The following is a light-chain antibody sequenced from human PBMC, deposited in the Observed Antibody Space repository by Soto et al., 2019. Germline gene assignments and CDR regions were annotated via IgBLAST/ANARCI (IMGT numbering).Light chain of an antibody. J-gene: IGKJ3*01. V-gene: IGKV3-20*01. CDR1: QSVSGSS. Sequence: EIVVTQSPGTLSLSPGERATLSCRARQSVSGSSLAWYQQKPGQAPRLLIYGASSRATGIPDRFSGSGSGTDFTLTINRLEPEDVAVYYCQQYDSSPSSFTFGPGTKVDIK. CDR3: QQYDSSPSSFT. CDR2: GAS.